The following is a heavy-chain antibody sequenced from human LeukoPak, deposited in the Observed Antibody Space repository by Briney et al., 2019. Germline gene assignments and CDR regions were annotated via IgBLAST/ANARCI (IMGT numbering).Heavy chain of an antibody. Sequence: PSETLSLTCAVYGGSFSGYYWSWIRQPPGKGLEWIGEINHSGSTNYNPSLKSRVTISVDTSKNQFSLKLSSVTAADTAVYYCAGTSLSYYYDSSGPYFQHWGQGTLVTVSS. CDR1: GGSFSGYY. CDR2: INHSGST. D-gene: IGHD3-22*01. J-gene: IGHJ1*01. V-gene: IGHV4-34*01. CDR3: AGTSLSYYYDSSGPYFQH.